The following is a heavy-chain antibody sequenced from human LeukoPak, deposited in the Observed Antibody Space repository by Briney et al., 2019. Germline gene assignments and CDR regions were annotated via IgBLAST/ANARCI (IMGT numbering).Heavy chain of an antibody. J-gene: IGHJ6*03. D-gene: IGHD5-12*01. CDR3: ARGNSGYGKHYYYYMDV. V-gene: IGHV3-64*01. CDR2: INSNGGST. Sequence: GGSLRLSCAASGFTFSNDAMHWVRQAPGKRLEHVSAINSNGGSTYYANSVKGRFTISRDNSKNTMYFQMGSLRSDDTAVYYCARGNSGYGKHYYYYMDVWGKGTTVTVSS. CDR1: GFTFSNDA.